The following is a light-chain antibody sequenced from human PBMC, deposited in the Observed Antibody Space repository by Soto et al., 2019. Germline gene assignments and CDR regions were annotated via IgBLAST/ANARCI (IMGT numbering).Light chain of an antibody. J-gene: IGKJ1*01. Sequence: IPLTQSPSTLSASVGDRVTITCRASQSISNWLAWYQQKPGKAPKLLIYKASSLESGVPSRFSGSGSGTEFTLTISSLQPDDFGTYYCQEYNSYWTFGQGTKVDIK. V-gene: IGKV1-5*03. CDR1: QSISNW. CDR2: KAS. CDR3: QEYNSYWT.